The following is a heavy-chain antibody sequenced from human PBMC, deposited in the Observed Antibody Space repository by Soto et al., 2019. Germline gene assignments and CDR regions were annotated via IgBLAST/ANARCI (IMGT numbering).Heavy chain of an antibody. CDR2: ISYDGSNE. D-gene: IGHD4-4*01. CDR3: ARETYSRGHWVGYYDL. Sequence: VQLVESGGGVVQPGGSLRLSCAASGFIFSTYGMHWVRQVPGKGLEWVAHISYDGSNEHYADSVKGRFTVSRDNAKNTLSLQLTSLRSEETAVYYCARETYSRGHWVGYYDLWGRVTLVTVAS. CDR1: GFIFSTYG. V-gene: IGHV3-30*03. J-gene: IGHJ2*01.